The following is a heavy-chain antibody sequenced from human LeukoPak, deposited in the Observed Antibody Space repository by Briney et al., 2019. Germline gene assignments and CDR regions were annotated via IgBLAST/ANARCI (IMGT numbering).Heavy chain of an antibody. D-gene: IGHD3-10*01. J-gene: IGHJ1*01. V-gene: IGHV3-7*01. CDR1: GFTSTIYW. CDR2: INEAGSEQ. CDR3: AMHGWGGFFQE. Sequence: GRTLRLSCAASGFTSTIYWMRWVRQAPGKGLEWVANINEAGSEQYSVDSMRGRLSIYRDHPKNSLYLQMNRLMAEAPALNYWAMHGWGGFFQEGGQGPLVPV.